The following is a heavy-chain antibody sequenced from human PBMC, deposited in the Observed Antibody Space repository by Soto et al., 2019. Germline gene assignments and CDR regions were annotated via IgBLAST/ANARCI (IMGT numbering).Heavy chain of an antibody. Sequence: EVQLLESGGGLLQPGGSLRLSCAASGFMFSNYAMGWVRQAPGRGLEWVSAIPGSGGGTYYADSVKGRVTVSRDNSRNTVYVQMQSLRGADTAISFWSHWATHFIIPPTVGGNYYYYDMDVWGQGTRVTVSS. CDR1: GFMFSNYA. J-gene: IGHJ6*02. D-gene: IGHD5-12*01. V-gene: IGHV3-23*01. CDR3: SHWATHFIIPPTVGGNYYYYDMDV. CDR2: IPGSGGGT.